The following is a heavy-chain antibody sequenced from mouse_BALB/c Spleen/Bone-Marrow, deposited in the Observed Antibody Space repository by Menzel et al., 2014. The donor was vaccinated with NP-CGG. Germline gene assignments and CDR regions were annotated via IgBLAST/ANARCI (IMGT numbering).Heavy chain of an antibody. Sequence: DVKLQESGPSLVKPSQPLSLPCSVTGDSITSGYWNWIRKFPGNELEYMGYISYTGNTYYNPSLKSRISIARDTSKNQYYLQLHSVTTEDTATYFCARSLGRFDYWGQGATLTVSS. CDR2: ISYTGNT. V-gene: IGHV3-8*02. D-gene: IGHD4-1*01. J-gene: IGHJ2*01. CDR3: ARSLGRFDY. CDR1: GDSITSGY.